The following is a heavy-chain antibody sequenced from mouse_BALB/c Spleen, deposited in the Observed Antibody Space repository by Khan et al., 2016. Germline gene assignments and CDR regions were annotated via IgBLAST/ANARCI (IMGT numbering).Heavy chain of an antibody. CDR1: GYSITSDYA. D-gene: IGHD1-1*01. Sequence: EVQLQESGPGLVKPSQSLSLTCTVTGYSITSDYAWNWIRQFPGNKLEWMGYITYSGSTSYNPSLKSRISITRDTSKNQFFLQLNSVTTEDTATXCRAKKTRGGRGDWGQGTTLTVSS. CDR2: ITYSGST. V-gene: IGHV3-2*02. CDR3: AKKTRGGRGD. J-gene: IGHJ2*01.